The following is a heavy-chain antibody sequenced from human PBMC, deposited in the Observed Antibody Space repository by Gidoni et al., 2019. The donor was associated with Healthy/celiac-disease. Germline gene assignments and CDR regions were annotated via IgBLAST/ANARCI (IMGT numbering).Heavy chain of an antibody. CDR1: GFTFSSYA. J-gene: IGHJ4*02. Sequence: EVQLLEYGGGLVQPGGSLRLSCAASGFTFSSYAMSWVRQAPGKGLGWVSAISGSGGSTYYADSVKGRFTISRDNSKNTLYLQMNSLRAEDTAVYYCAKSGGLLRYFDWLLYPFFFDYWGQGTLVTVSS. V-gene: IGHV3-23*01. CDR3: AKSGGLLRYFDWLLYPFFFDY. D-gene: IGHD3-9*01. CDR2: ISGSGGST.